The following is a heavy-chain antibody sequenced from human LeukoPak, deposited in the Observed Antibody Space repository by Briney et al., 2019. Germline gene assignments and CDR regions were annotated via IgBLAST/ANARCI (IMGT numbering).Heavy chain of an antibody. CDR2: IIPILGIA. D-gene: IGHD4-17*01. V-gene: IGHV1-69*02. J-gene: IGHJ4*02. CDR3: ARGTPEGYGDYQLFDY. Sequence: SVKVSCKASGGTFSSYTISWVRQAPGQGLEWMGRIIPILGIANYAQKFQGRVTITADKSTSTAYMELSSLRSEDTAVYYCARGTPEGYGDYQLFDYWGQGTPVTVSS. CDR1: GGTFSSYT.